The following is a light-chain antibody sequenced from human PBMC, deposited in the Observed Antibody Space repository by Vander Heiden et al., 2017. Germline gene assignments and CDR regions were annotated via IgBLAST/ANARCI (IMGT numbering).Light chain of an antibody. Sequence: EIVMTQSPATLSVSPGERATLSCRASQSVSSNLAWYQQKPGQAPRLLIYGASNRANGIPDRFSGSGYGTEFTLTISSRQSEDFAVYYWQQDNTLHIFGQGTKMEIK. J-gene: IGKJ2*01. V-gene: IGKV3-15*01. CDR3: QQDNTLHI. CDR2: GAS. CDR1: QSVSSN.